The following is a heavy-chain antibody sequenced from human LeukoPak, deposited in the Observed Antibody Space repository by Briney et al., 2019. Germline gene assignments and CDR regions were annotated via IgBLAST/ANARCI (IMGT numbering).Heavy chain of an antibody. V-gene: IGHV3-48*01. Sequence: PGGSLRLSCAASGFTFSTYNMNWVRQAPGKGLEWVSYISSGSSTVYYADSVKGRFTISRDNAKNSLYLQMNSLRAEDTAVYYCARDTRNFYYYGMDVWGQGTTVTVSS. CDR2: ISSGSSTV. CDR3: ARDTRNFYYYGMDV. CDR1: GFTFSTYN. J-gene: IGHJ6*02. D-gene: IGHD1-14*01.